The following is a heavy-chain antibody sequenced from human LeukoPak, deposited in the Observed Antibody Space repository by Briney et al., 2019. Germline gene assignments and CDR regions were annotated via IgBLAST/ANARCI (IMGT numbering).Heavy chain of an antibody. CDR2: IRYDGSNK. D-gene: IGHD5-18*01. CDR3: ARDQGWGIQLWEYYFDY. J-gene: IGHJ4*02. CDR1: GFTFSSYA. V-gene: IGHV3-30*04. Sequence: PGRSLRLSCAASGFTFSSYAMHWVRQAPGKGLEWVAFIRYDGSNKYYADSVKGRFTISRDNSKNTLYLQMNSLRAEDTAVYYCARDQGWGIQLWEYYFDYWGQGTLVTVSS.